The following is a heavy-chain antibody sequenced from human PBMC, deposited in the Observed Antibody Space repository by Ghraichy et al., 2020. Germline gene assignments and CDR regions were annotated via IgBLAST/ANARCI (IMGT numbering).Heavy chain of an antibody. Sequence: SETLSLTCTVSGFSISSYYWSWIRQPPGKGLEWICYIYYSGSTNYNPSLKSRVTISVDTSKNQFSLKLSSVTAADTDVYYCARGTIPSYSSGWFDYWGQGTLVTVSS. CDR2: IYYSGST. D-gene: IGHD6-19*01. J-gene: IGHJ4*02. CDR1: GFSISSYY. CDR3: ARGTIPSYSSGWFDY. V-gene: IGHV4-59*01.